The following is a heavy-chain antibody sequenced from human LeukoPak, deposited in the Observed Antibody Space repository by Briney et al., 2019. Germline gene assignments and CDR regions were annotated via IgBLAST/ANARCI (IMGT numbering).Heavy chain of an antibody. V-gene: IGHV1-2*02. CDR1: GYTFTGYY. CDR3: ARRRLLQGRLDY. CDR2: INPNSGGT. D-gene: IGHD4-17*01. J-gene: IGHJ4*02. Sequence: ASVKVSCKASGYTFTGYYMHWVRQAPGQGLEWMGWINPNSGGTNYAQKFQGRVTMTRDTSISTAYMELSRLRSDDTAVYYCARRRLLQGRLDYWGQGTLVTVSS.